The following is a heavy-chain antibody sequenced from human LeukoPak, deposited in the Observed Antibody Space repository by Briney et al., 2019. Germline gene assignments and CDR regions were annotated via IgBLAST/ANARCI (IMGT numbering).Heavy chain of an antibody. J-gene: IGHJ5*02. CDR3: ARLPEVRGSGWAREEYNWFDP. Sequence: SQTLSLTCAISGDSVSSNSAAWNWIRQSPSRGLEWLGRTYYRSKWCNDYAVSVKSRITINPDTSKNQFSLQLNSVTPEDTAVYYCARLPEVRGSGWAREEYNWFDPWGQGTLVTVSS. CDR1: GDSVSSNSAA. V-gene: IGHV6-1*01. CDR2: TYYRSKWCN. D-gene: IGHD6-19*01.